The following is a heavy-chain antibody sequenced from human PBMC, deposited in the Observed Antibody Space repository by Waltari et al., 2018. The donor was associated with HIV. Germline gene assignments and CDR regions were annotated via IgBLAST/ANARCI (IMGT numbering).Heavy chain of an antibody. V-gene: IGHV3-48*02. CDR3: ARGLSYFDGKPLPWYLDL. Sequence: SGGGSIQPGESLRLSCVASGFSLSSYSVNWLRQTPGKALEWVSYMGTTPTARYYDDSVRDRFTVFADKTKQSVYLQISNLQDGDSAIYYCARGLSYFDGKPLPWYLDLWGRGSRVT. CDR2: MGTTPTAR. CDR1: GFSLSSYS. D-gene: IGHD3-9*01. J-gene: IGHJ2*01.